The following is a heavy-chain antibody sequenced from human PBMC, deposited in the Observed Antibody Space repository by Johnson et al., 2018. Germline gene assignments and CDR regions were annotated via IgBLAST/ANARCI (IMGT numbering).Heavy chain of an antibody. D-gene: IGHD1-26*01. CDR1: GFTLSDHY. Sequence: EVQLVESGGDLVQPRGSLRLSCAASGFTLSDHYMDWVRQAPGKGLEWVGRTRKKAYSYTTEYAAAVEGRFTISRDDSKNSLYLQMNSLKTEDTAGYYCAGSYKGSDYYGMDVWGQGTTVTVSS. V-gene: IGHV3-72*01. CDR2: TRKKAYSYTT. CDR3: AGSYKGSDYYGMDV. J-gene: IGHJ6*02.